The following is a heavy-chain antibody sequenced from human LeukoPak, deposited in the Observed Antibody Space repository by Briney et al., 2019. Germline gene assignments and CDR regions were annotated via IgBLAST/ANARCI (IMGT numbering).Heavy chain of an antibody. J-gene: IGHJ4*02. CDR2: IKQDGSEK. CDR3: ARDRSSSGWYVDY. D-gene: IGHD6-19*01. CDR1: GFTFSSYW. V-gene: IGHV3-7*01. Sequence: GGSLRLSCAASGFTFSSYWMSWVRQAPGKGLEWVANIKQDGSEKYYVDSVKGRFTISRDNAKNSLYLQMNSLRAEDTAVYYCARDRSSSGWYVDYWGQGTLVTVSS.